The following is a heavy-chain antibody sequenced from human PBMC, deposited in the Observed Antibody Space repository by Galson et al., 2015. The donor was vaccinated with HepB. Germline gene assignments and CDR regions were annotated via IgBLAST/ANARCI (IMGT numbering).Heavy chain of an antibody. Sequence: SLRLSCAASGFTFSSYAMSWVRQAPGKGLEWVSAISGSGGSTYYADSVKGRFTISRDNSKNTLYLQMNSLRAEDTAVYYCAKGDSSGWLSRSFFGYWGQGTLVTVSS. CDR1: GFTFSSYA. CDR3: AKGDSSGWLSRSFFGY. CDR2: ISGSGGST. J-gene: IGHJ4*02. V-gene: IGHV3-23*01. D-gene: IGHD6-19*01.